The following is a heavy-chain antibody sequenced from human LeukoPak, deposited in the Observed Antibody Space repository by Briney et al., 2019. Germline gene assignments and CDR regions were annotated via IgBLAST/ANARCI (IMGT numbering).Heavy chain of an antibody. Sequence: ASVKVSCKASGYTFTGYYMHWVRPAPGQGLEWMGWINPNSGGTNYAQKFQGRVTMTRDTSISTAYMELSRLRSDDTAVYYCARDLPLTIFGPDYWGQGTLVTVSS. CDR1: GYTFTGYY. V-gene: IGHV1-2*02. CDR3: ARDLPLTIFGPDY. CDR2: INPNSGGT. D-gene: IGHD3-3*01. J-gene: IGHJ4*02.